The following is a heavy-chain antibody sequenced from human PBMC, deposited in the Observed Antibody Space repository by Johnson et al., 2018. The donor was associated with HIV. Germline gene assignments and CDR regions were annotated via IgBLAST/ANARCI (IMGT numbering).Heavy chain of an antibody. Sequence: QVQLVESGGGVVQPGRSLRLSCAASGFTFSSYGMHWVRQAPGKGLERVAVISYDGSNKYYADSVKGRFTISRDNSKNTLYLQMNSLRAEDTAVYYCAKDGGSSSGGAFDIWGQGTMVTVSS. CDR1: GFTFSSYG. D-gene: IGHD6-6*01. CDR2: ISYDGSNK. V-gene: IGHV3-30*18. J-gene: IGHJ3*02. CDR3: AKDGGSSSGGAFDI.